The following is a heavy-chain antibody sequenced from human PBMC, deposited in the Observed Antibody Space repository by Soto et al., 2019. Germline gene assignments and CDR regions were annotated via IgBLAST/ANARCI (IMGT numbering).Heavy chain of an antibody. CDR1: GFTFGDYA. J-gene: IGHJ6*02. CDR3: TRDCTSCYFHRPTDYYGMDV. D-gene: IGHD2-2*01. CDR2: IRSKAYGGTT. V-gene: IGHV3-49*03. Sequence: HPGGSLRLSCTASGFTFGDYAMSWFRQAPGKGLEWVGFIRSKAYGGTTEYAASVKGRFTISRDDSKSIAYLQMNSLKTEDTAVYYCTRDCTSCYFHRPTDYYGMDVWGQGTTVTVSS.